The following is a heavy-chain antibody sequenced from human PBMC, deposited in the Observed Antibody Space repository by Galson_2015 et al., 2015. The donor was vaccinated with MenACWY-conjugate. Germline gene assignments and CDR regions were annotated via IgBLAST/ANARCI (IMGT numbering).Heavy chain of an antibody. J-gene: IGHJ6*02. CDR2: ISPGDSNT. Sequence: QSGAEVKKPGESLKISCKGSGYYFTSYWIAWVRQIPGKGLEWMGLISPGDSNTRYSPSFQGQVTLSADKSISTAYLQWSSLKASDSAMYYCATHPPGGRGMDVWGQGTTVTVSS. CDR1: GYYFTSYW. V-gene: IGHV5-51*01. CDR3: ATHPPGGRGMDV. D-gene: IGHD1-26*01.